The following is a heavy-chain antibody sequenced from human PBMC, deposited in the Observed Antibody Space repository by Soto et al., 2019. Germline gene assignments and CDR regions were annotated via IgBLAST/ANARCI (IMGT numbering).Heavy chain of an antibody. CDR2: ISSSSSYI. Sequence: EVQLVESGGGLVKPGGSLRLSCAASGFTFSSYSMNWVRQAPGKGLEWVSSISSSSSYIYYADSVKGRFTISRDNAKNSLYRQMNSLRAEDTAVYYCARGTVDFWSGYYTPDYFDYWGQGTLVTVSS. CDR3: ARGTVDFWSGYYTPDYFDY. J-gene: IGHJ4*02. V-gene: IGHV3-21*01. D-gene: IGHD3-3*01. CDR1: GFTFSSYS.